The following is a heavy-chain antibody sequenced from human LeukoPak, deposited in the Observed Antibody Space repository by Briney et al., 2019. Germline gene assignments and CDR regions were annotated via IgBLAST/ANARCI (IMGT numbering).Heavy chain of an antibody. D-gene: IGHD5-24*01. CDR1: GGTFSSYA. J-gene: IGHJ4*02. V-gene: IGHV1-69*13. Sequence: SVEVSCKASGGTFSSYAISWVRQAPGQGLEWMGGIIPIFGTADYAQKFQGRVTITADESTSTAYMELSSLRSEDTAVYYCARFRDGYNRGYFDYWGQGTLVTVSS. CDR2: IIPIFGTA. CDR3: ARFRDGYNRGYFDY.